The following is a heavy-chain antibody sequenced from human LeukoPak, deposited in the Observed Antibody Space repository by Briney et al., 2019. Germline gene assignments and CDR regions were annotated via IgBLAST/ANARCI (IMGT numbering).Heavy chain of an antibody. CDR1: GGTFSSYA. Sequence: GSSGKVSCKASGGTFSSYAISWVRQAPGQGLEWMGRINPNSGGTNYAQKFRGRVTMTRDTSISTAYMELSRLRSDDTAVYYCASQFRGYSFDYWGQGTLVTVSS. CDR3: ASQFRGYSFDY. V-gene: IGHV1-2*06. CDR2: INPNSGGT. D-gene: IGHD5-12*01. J-gene: IGHJ4*02.